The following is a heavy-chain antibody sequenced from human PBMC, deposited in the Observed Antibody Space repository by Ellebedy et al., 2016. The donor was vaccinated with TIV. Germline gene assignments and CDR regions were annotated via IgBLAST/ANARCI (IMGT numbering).Heavy chain of an antibody. CDR2: IYSSGST. V-gene: IGHV4-59*01. J-gene: IGHJ3*01. CDR1: GGSISSYY. Sequence: SETLSLTXTVSGGSISSYYWSWIRQPPGRGLEWIGHIYSSGSTKYNPSLKGRVSMSVDTSKNQFSLRLSSVTAADTAVYYCARTTAFDVWGQGTMVTVSS. CDR3: ARTTAFDV. D-gene: IGHD1-1*01.